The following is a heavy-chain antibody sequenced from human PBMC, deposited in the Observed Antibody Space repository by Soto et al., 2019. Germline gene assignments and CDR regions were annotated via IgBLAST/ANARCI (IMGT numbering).Heavy chain of an antibody. CDR1: GFTFSSYG. D-gene: IGHD3-22*01. J-gene: IGHJ4*02. CDR3: AKGLQDSRGYYYASVDFDY. CDR2: ISYDGSNK. Sequence: QVQLVESGGGVVQPGRSLRLSCAASGFTFSSYGMHWVRQAPGKGLEWVAVISYDGSNKYYADSVKGRFTISRDNSKKTLYLQMNSLRAEDTAVYYCAKGLQDSRGYYYASVDFDYWGQGTLVTVSA. V-gene: IGHV3-30*18.